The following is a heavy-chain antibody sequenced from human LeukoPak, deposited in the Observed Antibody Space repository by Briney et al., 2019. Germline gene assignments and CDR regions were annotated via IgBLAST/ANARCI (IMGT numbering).Heavy chain of an antibody. D-gene: IGHD6-13*01. J-gene: IGHJ5*02. Sequence: SQTLSLTCTVSGVSISSGGYYWSWIRQHPGKGLEWIGYIYYSGSTYYNPSLKSRVTISADTSKNQFSLKLSSVTAADTAVYYCATSMGFIAAGALDPWGQGTLVTVSS. CDR3: ATSMGFIAAGALDP. V-gene: IGHV4-31*03. CDR2: IYYSGST. CDR1: GVSISSGGYY.